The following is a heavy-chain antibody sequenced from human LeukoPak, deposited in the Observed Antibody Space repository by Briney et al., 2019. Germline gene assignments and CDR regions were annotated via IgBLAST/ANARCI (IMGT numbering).Heavy chain of an antibody. J-gene: IGHJ3*02. Sequence: SETLSLTCTVSGGSISSYYWSWIRQPPGKGLEWIGYIYYSGSTNYNTSLKSRVTISVDTSKNQFSLKLSSVTAADTAVYYCARPATGTAFDIWGQGTMVTVSS. V-gene: IGHV4-59*01. CDR1: GGSISSYY. D-gene: IGHD2-15*01. CDR2: IYYSGST. CDR3: ARPATGTAFDI.